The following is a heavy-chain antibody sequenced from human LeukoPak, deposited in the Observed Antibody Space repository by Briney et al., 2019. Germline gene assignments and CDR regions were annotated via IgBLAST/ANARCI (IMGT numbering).Heavy chain of an antibody. J-gene: IGHJ4*02. Sequence: PSETLSLTCTVSGGSISSYYWSWIRQPAGKGREWIGRIYTSVSTNYNPSLKSRVTISVDTSKNQFSLKLSSVTAADTAVYYCARRYSGSYSGFDYWGQGTLVTVSS. CDR3: ARRYSGSYSGFDY. D-gene: IGHD1-26*01. CDR1: GGSISSYY. CDR2: IYTSVST. V-gene: IGHV4-4*07.